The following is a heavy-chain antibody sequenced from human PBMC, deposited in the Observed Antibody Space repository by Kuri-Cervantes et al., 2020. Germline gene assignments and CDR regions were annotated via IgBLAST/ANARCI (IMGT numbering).Heavy chain of an antibody. V-gene: IGHV1-2*02. D-gene: IGHD6-13*01. CDR3: ARDLVQDRIAAAGTYYYYYYGMDV. CDR1: GYTFTGYY. CDR2: INPNSGGT. J-gene: IGHJ6*02. Sequence: ASVKVSCKASGYTFTGYYMHWVRQAPGQGLEWMGWINPNSGGTNYAQKFQGRVTMTRDTSISTAYMELSRLRSDDTAVYYCARDLVQDRIAAAGTYYYYYYGMDVWGQGTTVTVSS.